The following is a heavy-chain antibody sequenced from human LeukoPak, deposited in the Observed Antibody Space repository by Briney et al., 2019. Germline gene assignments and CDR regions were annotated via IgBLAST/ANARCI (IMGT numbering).Heavy chain of an antibody. CDR2: GSCGRT. D-gene: IGHD3-10*01. V-gene: IGHV3-23*01. J-gene: IGHJ3*02. CDR3: PKAQGMVRGVIDAFDI. Sequence: GSCGRTYYADSGKGRFTSGRDNRKNRLYVKMNRRRAEDTAVYYCPKAQGMVRGVIDAFDIWGQGTMVTVSS.